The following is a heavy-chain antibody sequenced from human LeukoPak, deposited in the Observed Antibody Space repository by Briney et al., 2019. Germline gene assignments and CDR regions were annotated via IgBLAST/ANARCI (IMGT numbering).Heavy chain of an antibody. CDR3: ARIVGIAARNYYYYGMDV. Sequence: ASVKVSCKASGGTFSSYAISWVRQAPGQGLEWMGGIIPTFGTANYAQKFQGRVTITADESTSTAYMELSSLRSEDTAVYYCARIVGIAARNYYYYGMDVWGQGTTVTVSS. V-gene: IGHV1-69*13. CDR1: GGTFSSYA. CDR2: IIPTFGTA. J-gene: IGHJ6*02. D-gene: IGHD6-6*01.